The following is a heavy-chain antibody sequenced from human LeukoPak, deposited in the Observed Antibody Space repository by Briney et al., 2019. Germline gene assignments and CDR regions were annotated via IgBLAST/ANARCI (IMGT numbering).Heavy chain of an antibody. CDR2: MNPNSGNT. J-gene: IGHJ4*02. CDR3: ARAMVRGVIIPDY. Sequence: ASVKVSCKASGYTFTSYDINWVRQATGQGLEWMGWMNPNSGNTGYAQKFQGRVTMTRNTSRSTAYMELSSLRSEDTAVYYCARAMVRGVIIPDYWGQGTLVTVSS. D-gene: IGHD3-10*01. CDR1: GYTFTSYD. V-gene: IGHV1-8*01.